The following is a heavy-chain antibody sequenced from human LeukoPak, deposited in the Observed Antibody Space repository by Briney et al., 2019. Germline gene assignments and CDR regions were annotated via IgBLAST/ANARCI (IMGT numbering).Heavy chain of an antibody. CDR1: GYTFTNYG. CDR3: AREGRQWMEHHYFDY. J-gene: IGHJ4*02. D-gene: IGHD6-19*01. V-gene: IGHV1-18*01. CDR2: ISPYNGNT. Sequence: GASVKVSCKASGYTFTNYGINWVRQAPGQGLEWMGWISPYNGNTNYAQNLQGRVTMTTDTSTSTAYMDLRSLRSDDTAVYYCAREGRQWMEHHYFDYWGQGTLVTVSS.